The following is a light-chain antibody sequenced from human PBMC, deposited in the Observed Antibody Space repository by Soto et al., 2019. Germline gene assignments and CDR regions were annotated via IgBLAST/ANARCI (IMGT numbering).Light chain of an antibody. CDR3: QQYNNWPQT. CDR2: GAS. CDR1: QSVSNN. V-gene: IGKV3D-15*01. J-gene: IGKJ1*01. Sequence: EIVLTQSPGTLSLSPGERATLSCRASQSVSNNYLAWYQQKPGQAPRLLIYGASSRATGIPDRFSGSGSGSEFTLTISSLRSEDFAVYYCQQYNNWPQTFGQGTKVDIK.